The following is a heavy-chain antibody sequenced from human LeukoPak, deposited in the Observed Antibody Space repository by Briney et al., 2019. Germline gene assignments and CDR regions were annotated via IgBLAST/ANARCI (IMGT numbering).Heavy chain of an antibody. CDR3: ARRRYYDGSGYLE. J-gene: IGHJ1*01. CDR2: IYDSGRT. CDR1: GDSVSRSDSY. V-gene: IGHV4-39*01. D-gene: IGHD3-22*01. Sequence: SETLSLTCSVSGDSVSRSDSYWDWIRQPPGKGLEWIGTIYDSGRTYYSPSLKSRVTMSVAPSNNQSSLNLRSVTAADTALYYCARRRYYDGSGYLEWGQGTLLSVSP.